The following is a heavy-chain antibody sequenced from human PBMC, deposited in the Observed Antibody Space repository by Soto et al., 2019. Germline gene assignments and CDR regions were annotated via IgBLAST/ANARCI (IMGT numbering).Heavy chain of an antibody. J-gene: IGHJ4*02. V-gene: IGHV1-46*01. D-gene: IGHD6-19*01. CDR2: VNPSGGST. Sequence: ASAKVSCKASGCTFSNYYIHWVRQAPGQGLEWMGIVNPSGGSTSYAQNFQGRVTMTRDSSTSTVYMELSSLRSEDTAVYYCAREEAVIAVSGTGYFDYWGQGTLVTVSS. CDR3: AREEAVIAVSGTGYFDY. CDR1: GCTFSNYY.